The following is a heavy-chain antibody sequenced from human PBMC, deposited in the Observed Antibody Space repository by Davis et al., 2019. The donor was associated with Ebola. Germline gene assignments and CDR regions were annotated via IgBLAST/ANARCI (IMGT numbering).Heavy chain of an antibody. J-gene: IGHJ4*02. Sequence: SVKVSCKASGGTFSTYAISWVRQPPGPGLEWMGGIIPIFGTANYAQNFQGRVTITADESTSTAYMELSSLRSEETAVYYCAREHFTMVQGSTGGFDYWGQGTLVTVSS. CDR2: IIPIFGTA. CDR3: AREHFTMVQGSTGGFDY. D-gene: IGHD3-10*01. V-gene: IGHV1-69*13. CDR1: GGTFSTYA.